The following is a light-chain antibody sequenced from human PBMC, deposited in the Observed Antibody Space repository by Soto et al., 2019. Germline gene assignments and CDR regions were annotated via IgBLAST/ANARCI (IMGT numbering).Light chain of an antibody. CDR2: DTS. J-gene: IGKJ5*01. CDR1: QSVSSK. Sequence: EIVLTQSPGTLSLSPGDRAALSCRASQSVSSKLAWYRQRPGQAPRLVIYDTSTRATGVPARFSGSGSGTEFTLTISSLQSEDFGVYYCQQYNDWFSITFGQGTRLEI. CDR3: QQYNDWFSIT. V-gene: IGKV3-15*01.